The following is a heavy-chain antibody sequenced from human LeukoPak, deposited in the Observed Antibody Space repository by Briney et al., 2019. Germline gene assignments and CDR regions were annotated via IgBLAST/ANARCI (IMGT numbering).Heavy chain of an antibody. CDR1: GFTFSSYW. CDR3: ARGRSYGNFEY. Sequence: GGSLRLSCAASGFTFSSYWMHWVRQGPGKGLVWVSRINSDGSSTSYADYVKGRFTISRGNAKNTLYLQMYSLRAEDTAVYYCARGRSYGNFEYWGQGTLVTVSS. V-gene: IGHV3-74*01. D-gene: IGHD5-18*01. CDR2: INSDGSST. J-gene: IGHJ4*02.